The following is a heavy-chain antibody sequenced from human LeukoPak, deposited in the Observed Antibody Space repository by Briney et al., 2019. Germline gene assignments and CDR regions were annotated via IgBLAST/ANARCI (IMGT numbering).Heavy chain of an antibody. CDR3: ARGGVATRYYYYGMDV. J-gene: IGHJ6*02. CDR2: IYPGDSDT. V-gene: IGHV5-51*01. D-gene: IGHD5-12*01. CDR1: GYRFTSYW. Sequence: GESLQISCQGSGYRFTSYWIGWVRQMPGKGLEWMGIIYPGDSDTRYSPSFQGQVTISADKSISTAYLQWSSLKASDTAMYYCARGGVATRYYYYGMDVWGQGTTDTVSS.